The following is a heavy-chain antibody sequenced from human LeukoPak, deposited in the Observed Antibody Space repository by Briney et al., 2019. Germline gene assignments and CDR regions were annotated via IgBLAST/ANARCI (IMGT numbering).Heavy chain of an antibody. CDR1: GFTFSSYS. CDR2: ISSSSSYI. J-gene: IGHJ4*02. V-gene: IGHV3-21*01. Sequence: GGSLRLSCAASGFTFSSYSMNWVRQAPGKGLEWVSSISSSSSYIYYADSVKGRFTISRDNAKKSLYLQMNSLRAEDTAVYYCARDRGDTSFDYWGQGTLVTVSS. D-gene: IGHD3-10*01. CDR3: ARDRGDTSFDY.